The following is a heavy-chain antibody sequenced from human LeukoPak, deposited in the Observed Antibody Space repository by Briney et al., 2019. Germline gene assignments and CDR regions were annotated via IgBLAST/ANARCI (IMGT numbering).Heavy chain of an antibody. J-gene: IGHJ4*02. V-gene: IGHV4-34*01. D-gene: IGHD3-16*02. CDR1: GGSFSGYY. Sequence: PSETLSLTCAVYGGSFSGYYWSWIRQPPGKGLEWIGEINHSGSTNYNPSLKSRVTISVDTSKNQFSLKLSSVTAADTAVYYCARVKYLYDYVWGSYRYTSPFDYWGQGTLVTVSS. CDR2: INHSGST. CDR3: ARVKYLYDYVWGSYRYTSPFDY.